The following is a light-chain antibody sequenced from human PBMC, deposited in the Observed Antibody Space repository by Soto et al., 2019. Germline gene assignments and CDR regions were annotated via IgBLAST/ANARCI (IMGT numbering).Light chain of an antibody. CDR1: SSDVGGYNY. CDR3: CSYTSSITRYV. J-gene: IGLJ1*01. V-gene: IGLV2-14*01. Sequence: SALTRPASVSRSPGQSITISNTGTSSDVGGYNYVSWYQQHPGQAPKLMIYDVNNRPSGISDRFSGSKSGNTASLTISWLQAEDEAEYYCCSYTSSITRYVFGTGTKVTVL. CDR2: DVN.